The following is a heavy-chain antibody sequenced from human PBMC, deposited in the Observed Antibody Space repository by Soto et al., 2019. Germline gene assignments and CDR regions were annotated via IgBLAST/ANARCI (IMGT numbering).Heavy chain of an antibody. V-gene: IGHV4-59*01. J-gene: IGHJ4*02. Sequence: SETLSLTCTVSCGSISSYYWSWIRQPPGKGLEWIGYIYYSGSTNYNPSLKSRVTISVDTSKNQFSLKLTSVTAADTAVYYCARENYGGMLDYWGPGNLGTVS. CDR1: CGSISSYY. CDR2: IYYSGST. CDR3: ARENYGGMLDY. D-gene: IGHD4-17*01.